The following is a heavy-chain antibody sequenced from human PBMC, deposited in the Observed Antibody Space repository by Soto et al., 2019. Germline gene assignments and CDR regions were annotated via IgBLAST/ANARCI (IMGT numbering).Heavy chain of an antibody. CDR1: GFTFSSYA. Sequence: AGGSLRLSCAAPGFTFSSYAMSWVRQAPGKGLEWVSAISGSGGSTYYADSVKGRFTISRDNSKNTLYLQMNSLRAEDTAVYYCAKDRDGDYELYFDLWGRGTLVTVSS. D-gene: IGHD4-17*01. CDR2: ISGSGGST. J-gene: IGHJ2*01. V-gene: IGHV3-23*01. CDR3: AKDRDGDYELYFDL.